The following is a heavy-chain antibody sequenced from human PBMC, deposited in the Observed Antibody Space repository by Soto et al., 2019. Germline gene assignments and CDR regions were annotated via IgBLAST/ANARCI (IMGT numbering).Heavy chain of an antibody. CDR1: GFTFTSVSSGDY. V-gene: IGHV1-46*03. J-gene: IGHJ3*02. CDR2: IDPSSESA. CDR3: TREDSLSPGTFEI. Sequence: QVQLVQSGAEVKRPGASVKLSCMASGFTFTSVSSGDYIHWVRQAPGQGLEWMGLIDPSSESAAYEQKFQDRVTMIRDTSTSTVFMELSSLRSADTAVYYCTREDSLSPGTFEIWGQGTVVVVSS. D-gene: IGHD3-22*01.